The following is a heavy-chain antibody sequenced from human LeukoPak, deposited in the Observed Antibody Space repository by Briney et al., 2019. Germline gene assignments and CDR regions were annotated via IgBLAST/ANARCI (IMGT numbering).Heavy chain of an antibody. CDR1: GGSISSYY. CDR2: IYYSGST. D-gene: IGHD3-22*01. J-gene: IGHJ4*02. CDR3: ARDSSGYYYSYYFDY. V-gene: IGHV4-59*01. Sequence: SETLSLTCTVSGGSISSYYWSWIRQPPGKGLEWIGYIYYSGSTNYNPSLKSRVTISVDTSKNQFSLKLSSATAADTAVYYCARDSSGYYYSYYFDYWGQGTLVTVSS.